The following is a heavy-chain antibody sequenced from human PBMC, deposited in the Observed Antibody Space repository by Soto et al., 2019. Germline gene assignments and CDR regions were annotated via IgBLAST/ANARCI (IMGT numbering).Heavy chain of an antibody. CDR2: IKSKTDGGTT. D-gene: IGHD3-22*01. CDR1: GFSYTNDR. V-gene: IGHV3-15*07. J-gene: IGHJ4*01. Sequence: GGSPCLFCAASGFSYTNDRLNLVYQAPGNGLEWVGRIKSKTDGGTTDYAEPVKGRFAISRDDSNNMVYLQMNSLKIEDTAVYYCTTDSYSTIIIVRFDDWGHGTLVTVSS. CDR3: TTDSYSTIIIVRFDD.